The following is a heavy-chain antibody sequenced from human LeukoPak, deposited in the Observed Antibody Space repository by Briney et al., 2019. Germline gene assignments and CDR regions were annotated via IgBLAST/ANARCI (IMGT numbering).Heavy chain of an antibody. CDR1: GDSVSSYY. CDR3: ARDSSGYGMDP. Sequence: ASETLSLTCTVSGDSVSSYYWSWIRLPAGKGLEWIGRMYTNGDTAYNPSLKSRVSMSVDTSKNHFSLELKSATAADTGIYYCARDSSGYGMDPWGPGTTVTVSS. V-gene: IGHV4-4*07. D-gene: IGHD2-8*02. J-gene: IGHJ6*02. CDR2: MYTNGDT.